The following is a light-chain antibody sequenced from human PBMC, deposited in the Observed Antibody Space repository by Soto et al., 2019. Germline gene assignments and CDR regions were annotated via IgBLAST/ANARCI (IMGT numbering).Light chain of an antibody. CDR1: SSDVGGYNY. V-gene: IGLV2-8*01. CDR2: EVS. Sequence: QSALTQPASVSGSPGQSITISCTGTSSDVGGYNYVSWYQQHPGKAPKLMIYEVSKRPSGVPDRFSGSKSGNTGSLTVSGLQAEDEADYDCNSYARSNPGLFGRGTQQT. J-gene: IGLJ3*02. CDR3: NSYARSNPGL.